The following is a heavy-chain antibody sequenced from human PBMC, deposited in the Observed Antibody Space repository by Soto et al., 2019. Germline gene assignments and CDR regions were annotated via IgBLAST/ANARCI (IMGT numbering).Heavy chain of an antibody. CDR1: GYTFTGYY. CDR2: INPNSGGT. D-gene: IGHD6-19*01. V-gene: IGHV1-2*04. CDR3: ARNGGEEVAGTYNWFDP. Sequence: QVQLVQSGAEVKKPGASVKVSCKASGYTFTGYYMHWVRQAPGQGLEGMGWINPNSGGTNYAQKFQGWVTMTRDTSISTAYMELSRLRSDDTAVYYCARNGGEEVAGTYNWFDPWGQGTLVTVSS. J-gene: IGHJ5*02.